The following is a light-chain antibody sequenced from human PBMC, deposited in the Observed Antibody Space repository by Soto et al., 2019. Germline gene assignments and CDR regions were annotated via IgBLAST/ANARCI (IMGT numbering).Light chain of an antibody. CDR3: MQGIHWPWP. CDR1: QSLVHSDGNTY. J-gene: IGKJ1*01. CDR2: KVS. V-gene: IGKV2-30*02. Sequence: DVVMTQSPLSLPVTLGQPASISCRSSQSLVHSDGNTYVNWFQQRPGQSPRRLIYKVSNRDSGVPDRFSGSGSGTDFTLKISRVEAEDVGVYYCMQGIHWPWPFGQGTKVEIK.